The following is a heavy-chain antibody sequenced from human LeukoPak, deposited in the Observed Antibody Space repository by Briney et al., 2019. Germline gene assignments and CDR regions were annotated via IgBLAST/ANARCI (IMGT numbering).Heavy chain of an antibody. Sequence: GGSLRLSCAASGFTFSSYWMGWVRQAPGKGLEWVANIKQDGSEKYYVDSVKGRFTISRDNAKNSLYLQMNSLRAEDTAVYYCARRYLDGTYYFDYWGQGTLVTVSS. V-gene: IGHV3-7*01. J-gene: IGHJ4*02. CDR2: IKQDGSEK. D-gene: IGHD1-1*01. CDR3: ARRYLDGTYYFDY. CDR1: GFTFSSYW.